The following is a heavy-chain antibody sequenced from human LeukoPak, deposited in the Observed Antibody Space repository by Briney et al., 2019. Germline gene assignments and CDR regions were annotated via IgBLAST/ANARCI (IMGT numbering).Heavy chain of an antibody. CDR3: AKAPVLRYFDWLPNDAFDI. CDR2: ISYDGSNK. J-gene: IGHJ3*02. D-gene: IGHD3-9*01. CDR1: GFTFSSYD. Sequence: GGSLRLSCAASGFTFSSYDMHWVRQAPGKGLEWVAVISYDGSNKYYADSVKGRFTISRDNSKNTLYLQMNSLRAEDTAVYYCAKAPVLRYFDWLPNDAFDIWGQGTMVTVSS. V-gene: IGHV3-30*18.